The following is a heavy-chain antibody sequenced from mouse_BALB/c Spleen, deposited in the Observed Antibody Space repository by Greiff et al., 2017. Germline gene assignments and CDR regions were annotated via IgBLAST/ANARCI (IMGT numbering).Heavy chain of an antibody. V-gene: IGHV5-6-5*01. CDR1: GFTFSSYA. Sequence: EVKLQESGGGLVKPGGSLKLSCAASGFTFSSYAMSWVRQTPEKRLEWVASISSGGSTYYPDSVKGRFTISRDNARNILYLQMSSLRSEDTAMYYCARGSLLRLGYFDVWGAGTTVTVSS. CDR2: ISSGGST. J-gene: IGHJ1*01. CDR3: ARGSLLRLGYFDV. D-gene: IGHD1-2*01.